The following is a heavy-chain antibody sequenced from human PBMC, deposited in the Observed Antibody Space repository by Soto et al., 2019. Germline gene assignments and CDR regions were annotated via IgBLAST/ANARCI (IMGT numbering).Heavy chain of an antibody. V-gene: IGHV4-4*02. J-gene: IGHJ1*01. CDR2: VHYYGGT. D-gene: IGHD3-16*01. CDR3: TKNSAYALDY. Sequence: PSETLSLTCGVSSGSVSNDNWWSWVRRSPGKGLEWIGEVHYYGGTNYNPSLESRVTISVDTSRNKFSLRLNSVTAADTAIYYCTKNSAYALDYWGQGTLVTVSS. CDR1: SGSVSNDNW.